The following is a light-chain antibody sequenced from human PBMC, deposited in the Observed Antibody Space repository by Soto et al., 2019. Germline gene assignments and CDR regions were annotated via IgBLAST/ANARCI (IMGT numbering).Light chain of an antibody. CDR2: GSS. CDR3: QQRYNWLT. J-gene: IGKJ4*01. CDR1: QYVSNY. V-gene: IGKV3-11*01. Sequence: MVLTHSPATLSLSPGESATLSCRASQYVSNYLAWYQQKPGQAPRLLIYGSSNRATGIPARFSGSGSGTDFTLTISSLEPEDFAVYYCQQRYNWLTFGGGTKVDIK.